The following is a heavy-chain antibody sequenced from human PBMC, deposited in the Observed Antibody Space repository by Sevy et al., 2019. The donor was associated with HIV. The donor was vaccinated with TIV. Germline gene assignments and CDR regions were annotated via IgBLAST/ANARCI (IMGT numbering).Heavy chain of an antibody. CDR1: GDSVSSNSAA. CDR2: TYYRSKWYN. Sequence: QSQNLSLTCAISGDSVSSNSAAWNWIRQSPSRGLEWLGRTYYRSKWYNDYAVSVKSRITINPDTSKNQFSLQLNSVTPEDTAVYYCARALWYDILTGYYPSSAYYFDYWGQGTLVTVSS. V-gene: IGHV6-1*01. CDR3: ARALWYDILTGYYPSSAYYFDY. D-gene: IGHD3-9*01. J-gene: IGHJ4*02.